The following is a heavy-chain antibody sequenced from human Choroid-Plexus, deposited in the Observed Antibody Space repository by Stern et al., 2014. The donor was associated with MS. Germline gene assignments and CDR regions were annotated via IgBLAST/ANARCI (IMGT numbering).Heavy chain of an antibody. CDR3: AKDRQYVTYFFDH. D-gene: IGHD2-2*01. CDR1: GFTFGSCA. CDR2: VSYDGSNK. V-gene: IGHV3-30*18. Sequence: QVQLMQSGGGVVKPGRPLRLSCVASGFTFGSCAMHWVRQAPGKGLEWVAGVSYDGSNKYYADSVKGRFTISRANSQNTLYMQMSSLRPEDTALYYCAKDRQYVTYFFDHWGQGSLVTVSS. J-gene: IGHJ5*02.